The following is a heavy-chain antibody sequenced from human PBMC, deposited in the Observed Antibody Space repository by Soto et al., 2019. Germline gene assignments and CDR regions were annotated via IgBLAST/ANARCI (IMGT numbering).Heavy chain of an antibody. D-gene: IGHD3-16*02. CDR1: GYTFTSYY. CDR3: ATRAPYDYVWGSYRSYYGMDV. CDR2: INPSGGST. Sequence: QVPLVQSGAEVKKPGASVKVSCKASGYTFTSYYMHWVRQAPGQGLEWMGIINPSGGSTSYAQKFQGRVTMTRDTSTSTVYMELSSLRSEDTAVYYCATRAPYDYVWGSYRSYYGMDVWGQGTTVTVSS. V-gene: IGHV1-46*01. J-gene: IGHJ6*02.